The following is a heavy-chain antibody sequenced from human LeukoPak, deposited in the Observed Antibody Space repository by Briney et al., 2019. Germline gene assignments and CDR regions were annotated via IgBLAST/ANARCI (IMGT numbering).Heavy chain of an antibody. D-gene: IGHD1-7*01. CDR1: GFTFSSYA. CDR2: ISGSGGST. V-gene: IGHV3-23*01. J-gene: IGHJ4*02. Sequence: GGSLRLSCAASGFTFSSYAMSWVRQAPGKGLECVSAISGSGGSTNYADSVKGRFTISRDNSKNTLYLQMNSLRAEDTAVYYCAKDRVRAYGITGTNVFDYWGQGTLVTVSS. CDR3: AKDRVRAYGITGTNVFDY.